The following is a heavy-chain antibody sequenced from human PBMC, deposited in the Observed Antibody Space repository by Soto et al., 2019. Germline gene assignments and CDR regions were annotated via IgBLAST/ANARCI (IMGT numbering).Heavy chain of an antibody. Sequence: ASVKVSCKASGGTFSSYTIIWVRQAPGQGLEWMGWISAFNGNTNYAQKLQGRVTMSTDTSTSTAYMELRSLRSDDTAVYYCGRSVGLSYGMDVWGQGTTVTVSS. CDR3: GRSVGLSYGMDV. V-gene: IGHV1-18*01. CDR2: ISAFNGNT. J-gene: IGHJ6*02. CDR1: GGTFSSYT. D-gene: IGHD1-26*01.